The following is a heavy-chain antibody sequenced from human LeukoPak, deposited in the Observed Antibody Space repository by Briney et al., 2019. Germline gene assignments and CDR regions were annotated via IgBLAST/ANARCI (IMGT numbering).Heavy chain of an antibody. CDR2: IYSGGST. V-gene: IGHV3-66*01. Sequence: PGGSLRLSCGASGFTSGLTFGNYAMSWVRQAPGKGLEWVSVIYSGGSTYYADSVKGRFTISRDNSKNTLYLQMNSLRAEDTAVYYCARGTDYGGNSTPDYWGQGTLVTVSS. D-gene: IGHD4-23*01. J-gene: IGHJ4*02. CDR3: ARGTDYGGNSTPDY. CDR1: GFTSGLTFGNYA.